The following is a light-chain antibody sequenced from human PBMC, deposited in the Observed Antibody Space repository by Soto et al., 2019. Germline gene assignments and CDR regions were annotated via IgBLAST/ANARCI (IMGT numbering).Light chain of an antibody. CDR3: TSYTSSNTFYV. CDR1: SSGVGNYSY. J-gene: IGLJ1*01. Sequence: QSALTQPASVSGSPGQSITISCTRASSGVGNYSYVSWYQQHPGRVPKLMIYDVNYRPSGVSNRFSGSESGNTASLTISGLQTEAEADFYCTSYTSSNTFYVFGTGTKVTVL. CDR2: DVN. V-gene: IGLV2-14*03.